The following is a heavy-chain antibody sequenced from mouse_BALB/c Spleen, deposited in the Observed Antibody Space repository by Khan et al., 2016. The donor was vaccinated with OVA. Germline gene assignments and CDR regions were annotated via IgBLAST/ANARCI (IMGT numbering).Heavy chain of an antibody. J-gene: IGHJ2*01. CDR3: ARLEDI. D-gene: IGHD1-3*01. CDR1: GFSLTSYG. Sequence: QVQLKQSGPGLVAPSQSLSITCTVSGFSLTSYGVHWVRQPPGKGLEWLGVIWAGGSTYYNSALMSRLSISKDNSKSQVSLIMNSLQADDTAMYYCARLEDIWGQGTTLTVSS. CDR2: IWAGGST. V-gene: IGHV2-9*02.